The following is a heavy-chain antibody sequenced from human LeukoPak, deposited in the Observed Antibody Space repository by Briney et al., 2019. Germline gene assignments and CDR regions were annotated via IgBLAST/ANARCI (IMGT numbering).Heavy chain of an antibody. J-gene: IGHJ4*02. CDR3: AGGYCSGGSCYAPFDY. Sequence: SVKVSCKASGGTFSSYAISWVRQAPGQGLEWMGGIIPIFGTASYAQKFQGRVTITADESTSTAYMELSSLRSEDTAVYYCAGGYCSGGSCYAPFDYWGQGTLVTVSS. D-gene: IGHD2-15*01. CDR1: GGTFSSYA. V-gene: IGHV1-69*13. CDR2: IIPIFGTA.